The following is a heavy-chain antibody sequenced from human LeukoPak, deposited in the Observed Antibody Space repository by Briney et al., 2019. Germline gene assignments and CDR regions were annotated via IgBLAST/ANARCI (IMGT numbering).Heavy chain of an antibody. CDR2: INPNGGAI. J-gene: IGHJ5*02. V-gene: IGHV1-2*02. Sequence: ASVRVSCKASGYTFIGYYMHWVRQPPGPALEWMGWINPNGGAINYAQKFQGRVTLTRDTSRNTAYMEINRLTSDDTAVYYCVKPSRGPYYWFDLWGQGTLVTVSS. D-gene: IGHD1-1*01. CDR3: VKPSRGPYYWFDL. CDR1: GYTFIGYY.